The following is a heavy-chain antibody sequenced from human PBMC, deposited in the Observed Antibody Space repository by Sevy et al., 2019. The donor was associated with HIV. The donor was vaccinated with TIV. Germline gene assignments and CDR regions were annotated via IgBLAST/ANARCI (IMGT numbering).Heavy chain of an antibody. D-gene: IGHD1-1*01. V-gene: IGHV3-30*18. CDR3: AKMRGTIYYYYGMDV. CDR1: GFTFSSYG. J-gene: IGHJ6*02. Sequence: GGSLRLSCAASGFTFSSYGMHWVRQAPGKGLEWVAVISYDGSNKYYADSVKGRFTISRDNSKSTLYLQMNSLRAEDTAVYYCAKMRGTIYYYYGMDVWGQGTTVTVSS. CDR2: ISYDGSNK.